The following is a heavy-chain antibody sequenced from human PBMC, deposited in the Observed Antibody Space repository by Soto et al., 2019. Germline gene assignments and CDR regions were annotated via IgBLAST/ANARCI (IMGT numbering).Heavy chain of an antibody. Sequence: SETLSLTCTVSGGSISTTDYYWGWIRQPPGKGLEWIVSINYSGSAYSNPSLKSRITMSVDPSKNQFSLNLSSVTAADTAVYYCARAARPRGRYYGMDVWGQGTTVTVS. CDR3: ARAARPRGRYYGMDV. V-gene: IGHV4-39*01. D-gene: IGHD6-6*01. J-gene: IGHJ6*02. CDR1: GGSISTTDYY. CDR2: INYSGSA.